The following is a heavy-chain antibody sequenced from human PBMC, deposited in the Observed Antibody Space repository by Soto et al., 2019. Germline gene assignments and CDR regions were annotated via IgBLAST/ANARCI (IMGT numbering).Heavy chain of an antibody. CDR2: IYYSGST. V-gene: IGHV4-59*01. Sequence: SETLSLTCTVSGGSISSYYWSWIRQPPGKGLEWIGYIYYSGSTNYNPSLKSRVTISVDTSKNQFSLKLSSVTAADTAVYYCARDRKYYDSSGYVLDYWGXGTLVTVS. D-gene: IGHD3-22*01. CDR3: ARDRKYYDSSGYVLDY. J-gene: IGHJ4*02. CDR1: GGSISSYY.